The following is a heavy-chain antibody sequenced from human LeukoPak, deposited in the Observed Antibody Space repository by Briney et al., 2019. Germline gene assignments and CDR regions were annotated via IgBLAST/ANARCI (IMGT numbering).Heavy chain of an antibody. CDR2: TYFMSRWIH. CDR3: ARRGDGNYYYDY. V-gene: IGHV6-1*01. CDR1: GDRVSNSIAT. D-gene: IGHD2-21*02. Sequence: SQTLALTCAISGDRVSNSIATCDWIRQSPSGGLEWLGRTYFMSRWIHDYADSVKSRSVIDADTSKNQFSLLLKSVRPDDTAVYYCARRGDGNYYYDYWGQGTLVTVSS. J-gene: IGHJ4*02.